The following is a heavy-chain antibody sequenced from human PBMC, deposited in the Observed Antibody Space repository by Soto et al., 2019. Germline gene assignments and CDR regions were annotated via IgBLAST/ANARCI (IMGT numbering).Heavy chain of an antibody. V-gene: IGHV1-24*01. CDR2: FDPEDGET. Sequence: GASVKVSCKVSGYTLTELSMHWVRQAPGKGLEWMGGFDPEDGETIYAQKFQGRVTMAEDTSTDTAYMELSSLRSEDTAVYYCATRSSSGYYQDSYNWFDPWGQGTLVTVSS. D-gene: IGHD3-22*01. CDR1: GYTLTELS. J-gene: IGHJ5*02. CDR3: ATRSSSGYYQDSYNWFDP.